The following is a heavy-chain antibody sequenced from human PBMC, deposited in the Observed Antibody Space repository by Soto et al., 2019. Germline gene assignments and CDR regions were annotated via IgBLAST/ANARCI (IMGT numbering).Heavy chain of an antibody. J-gene: IGHJ4*01. Sequence: EVQLLESGGGLAQPGGSLRLSCAASGFTFSTYAMNWVRQAPGKGLEWVSVMVGDGSSSDYADSVRGRFTISRDNSKNTLYLQLTGLRPEETAVHYCANVMRPDFRYDMDYWGQGSLGTV. CDR3: ANVMRPDFRYDMDY. CDR1: GFTFSTYA. D-gene: IGHD3-16*01. CDR2: MVGDGSSS. V-gene: IGHV3-23*01.